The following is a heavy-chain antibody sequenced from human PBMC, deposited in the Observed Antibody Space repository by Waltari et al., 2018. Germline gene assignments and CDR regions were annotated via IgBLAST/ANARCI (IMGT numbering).Heavy chain of an antibody. V-gene: IGHV3-30*02. CDR3: AKDDGGGDGYLAY. CDR1: GFNLSSSG. Sequence: QVQLVESGGGVVQPGGSRRLACARSGFNLSSSGMHWVRQAPGKGLEWVAFIRYDGSNKYYADSVKGRFTISRDNSKNTLYLQMISLRAEDTAVYYCAKDDGGGDGYLAYWGQGTLVTVSS. CDR2: IRYDGSNK. D-gene: IGHD3-16*01. J-gene: IGHJ4*02.